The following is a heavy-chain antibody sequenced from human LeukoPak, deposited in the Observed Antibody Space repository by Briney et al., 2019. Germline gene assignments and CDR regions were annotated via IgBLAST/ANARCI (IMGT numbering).Heavy chain of an antibody. CDR1: GFTFSSYG. D-gene: IGHD6-6*01. CDR2: IWYDGSNK. CDR3: ARSLSSSEYYYYGMDV. Sequence: PGGSLRLSCAASGFTFSSYGMHWVRQAPGKGLEWVAVIWYDGSNKYYADSVKGRFTISRDNSKNTLYLQMNSLRAEDTAVYYCARSLSSSEYYYYGMDVWGQGTTVTVSS. V-gene: IGHV3-33*01. J-gene: IGHJ6*02.